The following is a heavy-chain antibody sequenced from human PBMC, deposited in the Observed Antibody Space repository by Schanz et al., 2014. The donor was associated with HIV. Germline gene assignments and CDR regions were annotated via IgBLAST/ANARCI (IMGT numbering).Heavy chain of an antibody. J-gene: IGHJ6*02. D-gene: IGHD2-21*02. Sequence: QVQLVQSGAEVKKPGSSVKVSCKASGGNFSSYGISWVRQAPGQGLEWMGGIIPIFGTRNYAQKFQVRVTFTADKFTGTAYMELSSLRSEDTAVYHCARRESDGALDVWGPGTTVIVSS. CDR3: ARRESDGALDV. CDR2: IIPIFGTR. CDR1: GGNFSSYG. V-gene: IGHV1-69*06.